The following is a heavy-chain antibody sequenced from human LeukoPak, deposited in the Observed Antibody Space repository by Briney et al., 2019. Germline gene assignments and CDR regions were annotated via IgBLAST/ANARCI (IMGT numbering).Heavy chain of an antibody. Sequence: GSLRLSCAASGFTFSDYGMHWVRQPPGKGLEWIGEINHSGSTNYNPSLKSRVTISVDTSKNQFSLKLSSVTAADTAVYYCARAPEYYDFWSGYYHWFDPWGQGTLVTVSS. CDR3: ARAPEYYDFWSGYYHWFDP. V-gene: IGHV4-34*01. CDR1: GFTFSDYG. D-gene: IGHD3-3*01. CDR2: INHSGST. J-gene: IGHJ5*02.